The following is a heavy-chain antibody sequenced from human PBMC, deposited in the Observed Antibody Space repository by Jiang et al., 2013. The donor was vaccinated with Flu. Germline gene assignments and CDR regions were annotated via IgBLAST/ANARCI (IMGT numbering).Heavy chain of an antibody. CDR3: ARPTVRRGDTFYSWFDP. CDR2: LLCGST. V-gene: IGHV4-39*01. Sequence: SSSSYYWGWIRPAPREGAGVDWEYLLCGSTYYNPSLKSRVTISVDTSKKQFSLKLSSVTAADTAVYYCARPTVRRGDTFYSWFDPWAREPWSPSSQ. J-gene: IGHJ5*02. CDR1: SSSSYY. D-gene: IGHD3-10*01.